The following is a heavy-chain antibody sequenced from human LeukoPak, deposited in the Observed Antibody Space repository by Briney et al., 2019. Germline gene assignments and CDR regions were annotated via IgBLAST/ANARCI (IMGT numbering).Heavy chain of an antibody. V-gene: IGHV4-31*03. CDR2: IYYTGGT. CDR3: ARGGGSWRNWFDP. J-gene: IGHJ5*02. CDR1: GGSISSDGYY. D-gene: IGHD6-19*01. Sequence: SQTLSLTCTVSGGSISSDGYYWSWIRQHPGKGLEWIGYIYYTGGTYYNPSLKSRVTISVDRSKNQFSLKVSSVTAADTAVYYCARGGGSWRNWFDPWGQGTLVTVSS.